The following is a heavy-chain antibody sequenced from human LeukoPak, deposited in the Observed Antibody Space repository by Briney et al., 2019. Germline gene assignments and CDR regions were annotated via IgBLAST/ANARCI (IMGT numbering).Heavy chain of an antibody. Sequence: GGSLRLSCAASGFTFSSYSMNWVRQAPGKGLEWVAFIRYDGSNKYYADSVKGRLTISRDNSKNTLYLQMNSLRAEDTAVYYCAKGGLVVPAAEFDYWGQGTLVTVSS. V-gene: IGHV3-30*02. CDR3: AKGGLVVPAAEFDY. D-gene: IGHD2-2*01. CDR1: GFTFSSYS. J-gene: IGHJ4*02. CDR2: IRYDGSNK.